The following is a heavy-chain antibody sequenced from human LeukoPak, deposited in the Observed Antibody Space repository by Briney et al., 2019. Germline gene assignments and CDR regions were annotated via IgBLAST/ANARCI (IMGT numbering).Heavy chain of an antibody. Sequence: GASVKVSCKASGYTFNTHGISWLRQAPGQGIEWMGCISTFNGDTNNSQKFRDRVTMTSDTSTSTLYMEVRSLRSDDTAVYYCARDPEWYFDFWGQGTLVTVSS. CDR3: ARDPEWYFDF. V-gene: IGHV1-18*01. J-gene: IGHJ4*02. D-gene: IGHD3-3*01. CDR2: ISTFNGDT. CDR1: GYTFNTHG.